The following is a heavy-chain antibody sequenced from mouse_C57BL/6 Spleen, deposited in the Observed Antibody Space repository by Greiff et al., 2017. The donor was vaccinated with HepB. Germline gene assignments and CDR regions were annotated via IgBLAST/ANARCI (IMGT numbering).Heavy chain of an antibody. CDR1: GYTFTSYW. Sequence: QVQLQQPGAELVKPGASVKMSCKASGYTFTSYWITWVKQRPGQGLEWIGDIYPGSGSTNYNEKFKSKATLTVDTSSSTAYMQLSSLTSEDSAVYYCARDSYDGYTWFAYWGQGTLVTVSA. V-gene: IGHV1-55*01. CDR3: ARDSYDGYTWFAY. D-gene: IGHD2-3*01. CDR2: IYPGSGST. J-gene: IGHJ3*01.